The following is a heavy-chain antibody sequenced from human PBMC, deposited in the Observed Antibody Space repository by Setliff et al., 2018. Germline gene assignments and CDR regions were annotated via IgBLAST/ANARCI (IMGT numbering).Heavy chain of an antibody. Sequence: GGSLRLSCAASGFTFSSYAMSWVRQAPGKGLEWVSAISGSGGSTYYADSVKGRFTISRDNSKNTLYLQMNSLRAEDTAVYYCAKAIAPIVVVPAAMLEAYWGHGTLVTVSS. V-gene: IGHV3-23*01. CDR3: AKAIAPIVVVPAAMLEAY. CDR2: ISGSGGST. D-gene: IGHD2-2*01. J-gene: IGHJ4*01. CDR1: GFTFSSYA.